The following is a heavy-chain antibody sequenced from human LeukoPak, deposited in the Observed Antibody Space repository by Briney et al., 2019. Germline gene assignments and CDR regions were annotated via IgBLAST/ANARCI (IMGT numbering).Heavy chain of an antibody. V-gene: IGHV1-2*02. Sequence: ASVKVSCKASGYTFTGYCMHWVRQAPGQGLEWMGWINPNSGGTNYAQKFQGRVTMTRDTSISTAYMELNRLRSDDTAVYYCARASPFYYYGMDVWGQGTTVTVSS. CDR2: INPNSGGT. CDR3: ARASPFYYYGMDV. J-gene: IGHJ6*02. CDR1: GYTFTGYC.